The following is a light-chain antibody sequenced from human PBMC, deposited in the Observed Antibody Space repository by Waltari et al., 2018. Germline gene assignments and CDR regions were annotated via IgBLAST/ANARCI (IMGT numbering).Light chain of an antibody. V-gene: IGLV4-69*01. CDR1: SGHSSNV. CDR2: VNSDGSH. Sequence: QLVLTQSPSASASLGASVRLTCTLSSGHSSNVIAWLQQQPQKGPRYLMKVNSDGSHSKGGEIPDRFSGSSSGAGRYLPISSLQSEDEADYYCQTGGHGTWVFGGGTRLTVL. J-gene: IGLJ3*02. CDR3: QTGGHGTWV.